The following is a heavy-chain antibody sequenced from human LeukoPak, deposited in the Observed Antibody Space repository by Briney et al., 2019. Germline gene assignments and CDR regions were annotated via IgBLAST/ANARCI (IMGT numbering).Heavy chain of an antibody. Sequence: ASVKVSCKASGYTFTGYYLHWVRQAPGQGLEWMGWIDPNSGTTIYARKFQGRVTMTRDTSINTVYMHLSGLTFEDTAVYYCAKFWHSDCWGQGTLVTVSS. CDR1: GYTFTGYY. CDR2: IDPNSGTT. J-gene: IGHJ4*02. V-gene: IGHV1-2*02. CDR3: AKFWHSDC.